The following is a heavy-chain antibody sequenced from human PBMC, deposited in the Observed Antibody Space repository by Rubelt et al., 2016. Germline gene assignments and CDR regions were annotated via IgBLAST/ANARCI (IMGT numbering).Heavy chain of an antibody. CDR2: IKQDGSEK. CDR1: GFTFSSYW. Sequence: EVQLVESGGGLVQPGGSLRLSCAASGFTFSSYWMSWVRQAPGKGLDWLATIKQDGSEKYYVDSVKGRFTIARENAKNSLYRQMNSLRAEDTAVYYCARGSLGISYDYVAGYYGMDVWGQGTTVTVSS. V-gene: IGHV3-7*01. J-gene: IGHJ6*02. CDR3: ARGSLGISYDYVAGYYGMDV. D-gene: IGHD5-12*01.